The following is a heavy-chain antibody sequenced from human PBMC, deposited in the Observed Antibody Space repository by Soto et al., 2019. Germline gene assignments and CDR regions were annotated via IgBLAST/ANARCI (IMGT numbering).Heavy chain of an antibody. Sequence: SETLSLTCTVSGGSISSSGYYWGWIRQPPGKGLEWIGSIYYSGSTYYNPSLKSRVTISVDTSKNQFSLKLSSVTAADTAVYYCARDPPIHSSGSPGGPEKNWFDPWGQGTLVTVSS. CDR2: IYYSGST. D-gene: IGHD6-19*01. V-gene: IGHV4-39*02. CDR3: ARDPPIHSSGSPGGPEKNWFDP. CDR1: GGSISSSGYY. J-gene: IGHJ5*02.